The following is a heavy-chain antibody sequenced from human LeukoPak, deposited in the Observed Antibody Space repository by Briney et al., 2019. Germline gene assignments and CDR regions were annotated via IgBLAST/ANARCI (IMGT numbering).Heavy chain of an antibody. CDR3: ARRYQLPLDY. CDR1: GGSFSGYY. J-gene: IGHJ4*02. D-gene: IGHD2-2*01. Sequence: TSETLSLTCAVYGGSFSGYYWSWIRRPPGKGLEWIGEINHSGSTNYNPSLKSRVTISVDTSKNQFSLKLSSVTAADTAVYYCARRYQLPLDYWGQGTLVTVSS. V-gene: IGHV4-34*01. CDR2: INHSGST.